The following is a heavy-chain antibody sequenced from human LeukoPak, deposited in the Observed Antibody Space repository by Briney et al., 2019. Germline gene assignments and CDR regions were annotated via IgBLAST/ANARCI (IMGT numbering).Heavy chain of an antibody. V-gene: IGHV3-7*01. Sequence: GGSLRLSCAASGFGLSNYWMNWVRQAPGKGLEWVANIKQDGSEKNYVDSVKGRFTISRDNAKNSLYLQMNSLRAEDTAVYYCARGLVRGVLWGQGTLVTVSS. CDR2: IKQDGSEK. CDR3: ARGLVRGVL. D-gene: IGHD3-10*01. J-gene: IGHJ4*02. CDR1: GFGLSNYW.